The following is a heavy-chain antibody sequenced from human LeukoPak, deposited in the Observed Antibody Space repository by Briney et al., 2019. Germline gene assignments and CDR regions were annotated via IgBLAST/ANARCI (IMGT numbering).Heavy chain of an antibody. V-gene: IGHV3-11*01. CDR2: ISSSGSTI. CDR3: AKDGQPSTRSLLCRNGVCYEDY. J-gene: IGHJ4*02. Sequence: GGSLRLSCAASGFTFSDYYMIWIRQAPGKGLEWLSYISSSGSTIYYADSVKGRFTISRDNAKNSLYLQMNSLRAEDTAVYYCAKDGQPSTRSLLCRNGVCYEDYWGQGTLVTVSS. CDR1: GFTFSDYY. D-gene: IGHD2-8*01.